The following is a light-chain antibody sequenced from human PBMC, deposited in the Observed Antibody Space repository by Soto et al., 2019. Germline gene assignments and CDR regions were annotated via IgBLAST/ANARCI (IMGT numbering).Light chain of an antibody. V-gene: IGKV1-27*01. CDR2: AAS. Sequence: DIELTQSPSSLPASVGDTITITCRATQDIGKFLVWYQQKPGKAPKLLMYAASTLISEVPSRFSGGGSGTFFTLIITSLQPEDVASYYCQKYDTAPWTFGQGTKVEV. CDR1: QDIGKF. CDR3: QKYDTAPWT. J-gene: IGKJ1*01.